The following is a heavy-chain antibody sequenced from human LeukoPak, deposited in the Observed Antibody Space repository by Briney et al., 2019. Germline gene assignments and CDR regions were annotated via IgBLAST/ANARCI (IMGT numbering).Heavy chain of an antibody. Sequence: SGTLSLTCTVSGGSISSYYWSWIRQPPGKGLEWIGYIYYSGSTNYNPSLKSRVTISVDTSKNQFSLKLSSVTAADTAVYYCARDSGTANWFDPWGQGTLVTVSS. CDR1: GGSISSYY. J-gene: IGHJ5*02. CDR3: ARDSGTANWFDP. V-gene: IGHV4-59*01. CDR2: IYYSGST. D-gene: IGHD1-1*01.